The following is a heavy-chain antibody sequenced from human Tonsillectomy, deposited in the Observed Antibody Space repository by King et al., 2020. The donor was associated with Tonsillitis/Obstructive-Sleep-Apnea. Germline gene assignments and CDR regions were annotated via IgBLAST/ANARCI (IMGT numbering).Heavy chain of an antibody. J-gene: IGHJ4*02. D-gene: IGHD3-22*01. V-gene: IGHV4-39*01. CDR3: ARPYYYDSSGYYY. Sequence: QLQESGPGLVKPSETLSLTCAVSGGSISSSTYYWGWIRQPPGKGPEWIGSIYYSGSTYYNPSLKSRVTISVDTSKNQFSLKLSSVTAADTAVYYCARPYYYDSSGYYYWGQGTLVTVSS. CDR1: GGSISSSTYY. CDR2: IYYSGST.